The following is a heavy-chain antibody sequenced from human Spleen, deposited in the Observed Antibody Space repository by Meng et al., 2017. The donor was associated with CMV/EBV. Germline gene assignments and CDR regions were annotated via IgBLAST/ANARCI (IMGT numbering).Heavy chain of an antibody. CDR2: IRYDGASK. CDR1: GFTFSSYG. J-gene: IGHJ6*02. Sequence: GESLKISCATSGFTFSSYGMHWVRQAPGKGLQWVAFIRYDGASKYYADSLKGRFTISRDNSKDTLYLQMHSLRAEDTAVYYCAKSSNGSGTYFPHYYYYYGMDVWGQGTTVTVSS. V-gene: IGHV3-30*02. D-gene: IGHD1-26*01. CDR3: AKSSNGSGTYFPHYYYYYGMDV.